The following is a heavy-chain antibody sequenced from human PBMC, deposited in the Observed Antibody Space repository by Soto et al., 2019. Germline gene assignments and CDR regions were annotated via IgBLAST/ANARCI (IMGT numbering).Heavy chain of an antibody. CDR2: IYYSGST. Sequence: QLQLQESGPGLVKPSETLSLTCTVSGGSISSSSYYWGWIRQPPGKGLEWIGSIYYSGSTYYNPSLKSRVTISVDTSKNQFSLKLSSVTAADTAVYYCASPSSGWGVDYWGQGTLVTVSS. V-gene: IGHV4-39*01. J-gene: IGHJ4*02. D-gene: IGHD6-19*01. CDR1: GGSISSSSYY. CDR3: ASPSSGWGVDY.